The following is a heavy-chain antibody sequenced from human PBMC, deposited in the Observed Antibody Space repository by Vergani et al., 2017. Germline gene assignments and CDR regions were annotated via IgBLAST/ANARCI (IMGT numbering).Heavy chain of an antibody. Sequence: EVQLVQSGAEVKKPGESLKISCKGSGYSFTSYWIGWVRQMPGKGLEWMGIIYPGDSDTRYSPSFQGQVTISADKSISTAYLQWSSLKASDTAMYYCARREAXCSSTSCYPNAFDIWGQGTMVTVSS. CDR1: GYSFTSYW. V-gene: IGHV5-51*03. CDR3: ARREAXCSSTSCYPNAFDI. D-gene: IGHD2-2*01. CDR2: IYPGDSDT. J-gene: IGHJ3*02.